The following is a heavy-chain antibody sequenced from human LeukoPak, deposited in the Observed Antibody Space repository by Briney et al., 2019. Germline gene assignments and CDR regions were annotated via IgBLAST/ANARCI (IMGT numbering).Heavy chain of an antibody. V-gene: IGHV1-2*02. CDR3: ARPLDYGDYL. Sequence: ASVKVSFTASGYTFTVYYMHWVRQAPGQGLEWMGWINPNSGGTNYAQKFQGRVTMTRDTSISTAYMELSRLRSDGTAVYYCARPLDYGDYLWGQGTLVTVSS. D-gene: IGHD4-17*01. CDR2: INPNSGGT. J-gene: IGHJ5*02. CDR1: GYTFTVYY.